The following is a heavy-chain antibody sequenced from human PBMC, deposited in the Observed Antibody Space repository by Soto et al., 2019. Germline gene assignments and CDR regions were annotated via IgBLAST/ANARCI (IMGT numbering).Heavy chain of an antibody. J-gene: IGHJ5*02. V-gene: IGHV1-69*01. CDR1: GGTFSSYA. D-gene: IGHD6-6*01. CDR3: ARVGRAARPVGWFDP. Sequence: QVQLVQSGAEVKKPGSSVKVSCKASGGTFSSYAISWVRQAPGQGLEWMGGIIPIFGTANYAQKFQGRVTITADESTSTAYMGLSSLRSEDTAVYYCARVGRAARPVGWFDPWGQGTLVTVSS. CDR2: IIPIFGTA.